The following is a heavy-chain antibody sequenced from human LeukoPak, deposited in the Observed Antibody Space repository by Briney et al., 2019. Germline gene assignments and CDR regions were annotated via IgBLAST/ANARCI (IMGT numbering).Heavy chain of an antibody. Sequence: DPGGSLRLSCAASGFTFDDYAMHWVRQAPGKGLEWVSGISWSSGNIVYADSVKGRFTISRDNAKNSLYLQMNSLRAEDTALYFCVKSNRHVAARGNFVYWGQGTLVTVSS. CDR1: GFTFDDYA. V-gene: IGHV3-9*01. CDR3: VKSNRHVAARGNFVY. CDR2: ISWSSGNI. D-gene: IGHD6-6*01. J-gene: IGHJ4*02.